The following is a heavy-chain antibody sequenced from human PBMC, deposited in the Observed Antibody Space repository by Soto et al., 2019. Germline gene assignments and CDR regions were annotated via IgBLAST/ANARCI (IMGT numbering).Heavy chain of an antibody. Sequence: GGSLRLSCAASGFTFSSYAMHWVRQAPGKGLEWVAVISYDGSNKYYADSVKGRFTISRDNSKNTLYLQMNSLRAEDTAVYYCEGYFSGGSCLAPYYYYGMDVWGQGTTVTVAS. V-gene: IGHV3-30-3*01. CDR1: GFTFSSYA. CDR3: EGYFSGGSCLAPYYYYGMDV. D-gene: IGHD2-15*01. J-gene: IGHJ6*02. CDR2: ISYDGSNK.